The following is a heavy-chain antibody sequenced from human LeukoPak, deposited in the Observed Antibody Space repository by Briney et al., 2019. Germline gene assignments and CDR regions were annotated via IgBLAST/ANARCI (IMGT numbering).Heavy chain of an antibody. CDR2: ISGSGGST. J-gene: IGHJ4*02. V-gene: IGHV3-23*01. CDR3: AKDREYYYDSSGYYHLIGAFDY. Sequence: GGSLRLSCAASGFTFSSYAMSWGRQAPGKGLEWVSAISGSGGSTYYADSVKGRFTISRDNSKNTLYLQMNSLRAEDTAVYYCAKDREYYYDSSGYYHLIGAFDYWGQGTLVTVSS. D-gene: IGHD3-22*01. CDR1: GFTFSSYA.